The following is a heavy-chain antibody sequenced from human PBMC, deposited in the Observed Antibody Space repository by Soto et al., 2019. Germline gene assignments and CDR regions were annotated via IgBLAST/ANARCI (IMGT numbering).Heavy chain of an antibody. CDR1: GDTFNFYT. CDR3: ATSYGSGYRAFDS. V-gene: IGHV1-69*02. CDR2: INPILSMS. J-gene: IGHJ4*02. Sequence: QVQLVQSGADVQRPGSSVRVYCKASGDTFNFYTINWVRQAPGQGLQWMGRINPILSMSNYAPRFQGRVTMTADKSTSTAYMELSSLRSEDTAMYYCATSYGSGYRAFDSWGQGALVTVSS. D-gene: IGHD3-10*01.